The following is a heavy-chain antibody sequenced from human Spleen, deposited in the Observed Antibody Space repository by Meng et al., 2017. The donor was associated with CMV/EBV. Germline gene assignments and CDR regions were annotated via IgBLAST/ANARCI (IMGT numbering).Heavy chain of an antibody. D-gene: IGHD6-6*01. Sequence: SQTLSLTCAISGDSVSSNSAAWNWIRQSPSSGLEWLGRTYYRSKWYNDYAVSVKSRITINPDTSKNQFSLQLNSVTPEDTAVYYCARDGGIAARETLPFYYYYYGMDVWGQGTTVTVSS. CDR3: ARDGGIAARETLPFYYYYYGMDV. V-gene: IGHV6-1*01. CDR1: GDSVSSNSAA. CDR2: TYYRSKWYN. J-gene: IGHJ6*02.